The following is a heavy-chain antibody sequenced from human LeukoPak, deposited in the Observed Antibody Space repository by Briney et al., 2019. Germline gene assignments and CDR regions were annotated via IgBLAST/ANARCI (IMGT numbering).Heavy chain of an antibody. CDR3: AREGRTIAATYNWFDP. Sequence: ASVKVSCKTSGYTFTGYYMHWVRQAPGQGPEWVGWMSPHSGDTNYAQKFQGRVTMTRDTSISTAYMELSSLRSDDTAVYYCAREGRTIAATYNWFDPWGQGTLVTVSS. V-gene: IGHV1-2*02. CDR1: GYTFTGYY. D-gene: IGHD6-13*01. CDR2: MSPHSGDT. J-gene: IGHJ5*02.